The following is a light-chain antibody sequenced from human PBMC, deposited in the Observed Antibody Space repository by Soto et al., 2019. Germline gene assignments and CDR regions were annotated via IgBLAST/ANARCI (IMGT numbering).Light chain of an antibody. CDR2: DVN. Sequence: QSALTQPRSVSGSPGQSVTISCTGTSSDVGSYNYVSWYQQHPGKAPKLIISDVNKRPSGVPHRFSGSKSGNTASLTISGPQAEDEADYYCCSFAGSYTFGVFGGGTKLTVL. V-gene: IGLV2-11*01. J-gene: IGLJ3*02. CDR1: SSDVGSYNY. CDR3: CSFAGSYTFGV.